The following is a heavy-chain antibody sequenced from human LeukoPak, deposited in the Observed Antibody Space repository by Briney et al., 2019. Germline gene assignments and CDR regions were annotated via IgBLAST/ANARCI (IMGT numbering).Heavy chain of an antibody. J-gene: IGHJ1*01. D-gene: IGHD3-22*01. CDR1: VGYISSSSYY. CDR2: IYYTGRT. CDR3: ARRRYYDSTGYLD. V-gene: IGHV4-39*01. Sequence: SETLSLTCTVSVGYISSSSYYWGWIRQPPGKGLEWIGDIYYTGRTYYNSSLKSRLTVSIDTSKNQFSLNLASLTAADTAVYYCARRRYYDSTGYLDWGQGTLITVSS.